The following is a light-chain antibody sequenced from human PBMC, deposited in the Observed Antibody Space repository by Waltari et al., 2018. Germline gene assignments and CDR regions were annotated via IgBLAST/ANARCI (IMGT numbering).Light chain of an antibody. V-gene: IGKV1-5*03. CDR3: QQYSSNPLT. J-gene: IGKJ4*01. Sequence: DIQMTQSPSTLSASVGDRVTITCRASQSFSNWLAWYQQKPGKAPKLLIYKTSTLESGVPSRFSCSGSGTEFTLTISSLQPDDFATYYCQQYSSNPLTFGGGTKVEV. CDR2: KTS. CDR1: QSFSNW.